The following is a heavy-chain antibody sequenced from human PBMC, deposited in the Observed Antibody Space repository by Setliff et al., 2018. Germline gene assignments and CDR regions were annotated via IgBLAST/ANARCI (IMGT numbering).Heavy chain of an antibody. Sequence: SVKVSCKASGDPFSSYGISWVRQAPGQGLEWMGGTIPMFGSTSYAQKFQGRVTIITDESTTTAYMELSSLGSEDTAVYYCVREGVDTRSSTEYRYYMDVWGKGTTVTVSS. CDR2: TIPMFGST. V-gene: IGHV1-69*05. CDR3: VREGVDTRSSTEYRYYMDV. J-gene: IGHJ6*03. CDR1: GDPFSSYG. D-gene: IGHD5-18*01.